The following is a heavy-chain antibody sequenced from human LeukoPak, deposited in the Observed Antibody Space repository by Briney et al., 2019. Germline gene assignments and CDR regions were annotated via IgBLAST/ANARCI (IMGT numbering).Heavy chain of an antibody. CDR2: IYYSGST. Sequence: SETLSLTCTVSGGSISSSSYYWGWIRQPPGKGLEWIGSIYYSGSTYYNPSLKSRVTISVDTSKNQFSLKLSSVTAADTAVYYCAGAPYYYGLHYYYMDVWGKGTTVTVSS. V-gene: IGHV4-39*07. D-gene: IGHD3-10*01. J-gene: IGHJ6*03. CDR3: AGAPYYYGLHYYYMDV. CDR1: GGSISSSSYY.